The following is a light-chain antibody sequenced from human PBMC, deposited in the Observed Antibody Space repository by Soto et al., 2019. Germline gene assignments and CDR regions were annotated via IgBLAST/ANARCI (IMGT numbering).Light chain of an antibody. Sequence: QSALTQPPSVSGAPGQSVTISCTGSSSNIGAGYDVHWYQQLPGTAPKLLIYGNSNRPSGVPDRFSGSKSGTSASLAITGLQAEDEADYYCQSYDSSLSGSVVFGGGTKVTVL. CDR2: GNS. CDR1: SSNIGAGYD. J-gene: IGLJ2*01. CDR3: QSYDSSLSGSVV. V-gene: IGLV1-40*01.